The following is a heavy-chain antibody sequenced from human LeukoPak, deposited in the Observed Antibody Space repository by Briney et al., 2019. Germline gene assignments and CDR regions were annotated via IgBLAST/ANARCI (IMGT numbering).Heavy chain of an antibody. D-gene: IGHD3-9*01. Sequence: ASVKVSCKVSGYTLTELSMHWVRQAPGKGLEWMGGFDPEDGETIYARKFQGRVTMTEDTSTDTAYMELSSLRSEDTAVYYCAILTIGHYYYMDVWGKGTTVTVSS. CDR2: FDPEDGET. V-gene: IGHV1-24*01. J-gene: IGHJ6*03. CDR1: GYTLTELS. CDR3: AILTIGHYYYMDV.